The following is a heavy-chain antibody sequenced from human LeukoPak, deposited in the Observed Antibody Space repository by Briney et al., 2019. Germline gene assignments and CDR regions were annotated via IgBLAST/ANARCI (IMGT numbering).Heavy chain of an antibody. Sequence: GGSLRLSCAASGFTVSTKYMSWVRQAPGKGLEWVSVIYSGGSTYYADSVKGRFAISRDNSKNTVYLQMNSLRAEDTAVYYCARDSYGSSDYLPFDYWGQGTLVTVSS. CDR2: IYSGGST. CDR3: ARDSYGSSDYLPFDY. J-gene: IGHJ4*02. D-gene: IGHD3-22*01. V-gene: IGHV3-66*01. CDR1: GFTVSTKY.